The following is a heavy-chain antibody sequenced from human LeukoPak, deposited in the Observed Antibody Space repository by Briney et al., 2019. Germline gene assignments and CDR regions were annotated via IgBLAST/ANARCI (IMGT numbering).Heavy chain of an antibody. V-gene: IGHV3-30*03. CDR3: ARAGGRSWFDP. CDR2: ISFDGSSK. J-gene: IGHJ5*02. CDR1: GFTFRSYG. Sequence: PGGSLRLSCAASGFTFRSYGIHWVRQAPGKGLEWVAVISFDGSSKYYADSVRGRFTISRDNSKNTLYLQMNSLRAEDTAVYYCARAGGRSWFDPWGQGTLVTVSS.